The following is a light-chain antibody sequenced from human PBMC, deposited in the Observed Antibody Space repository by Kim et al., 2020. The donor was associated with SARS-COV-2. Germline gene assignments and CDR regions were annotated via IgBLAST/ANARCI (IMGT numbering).Light chain of an antibody. CDR3: QNYDNAPWT. V-gene: IGKV1-27*01. CDR1: QGISKS. J-gene: IGKJ1*01. CDR2: AAS. Sequence: DIQMTQSLSSLSASVGDRISITCRASQGISKSVAWYQQKPGEVPQLLIYAASTLQVGVPSRFSGSGSGTDFTLTISSLQAEDVATYYCQNYDNAPWTFGQGTKVDIK.